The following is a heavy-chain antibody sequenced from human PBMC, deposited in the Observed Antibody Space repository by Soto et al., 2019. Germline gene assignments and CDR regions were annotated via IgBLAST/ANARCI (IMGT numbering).Heavy chain of an antibody. CDR3: AREGCSSSSCFPPQSDSGTDF. V-gene: IGHV4-59*01. CDR2: IYYSGST. CDR1: GGSISSYY. D-gene: IGHD2-2*01. Sequence: SETLSLTCTVSGGSISSYYWSWIRQPPGKGLEWIGYIYYSGSTNYNPSLKSRVTISVDTSKNQFSLKLSSVTAADTAVYYCAREGCSSSSCFPPQSDSGTDFWGPGTMVTV. J-gene: IGHJ6*02.